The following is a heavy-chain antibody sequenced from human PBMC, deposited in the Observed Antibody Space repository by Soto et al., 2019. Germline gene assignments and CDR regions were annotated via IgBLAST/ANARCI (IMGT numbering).Heavy chain of an antibody. V-gene: IGHV3-21*01. D-gene: IGHD1-26*01. CDR3: AREGGSYYWFDS. CDR1: GFTFSDYS. CDR2: ITRSSDYI. Sequence: EVQLVESGGGLVQPGGSLRVSCAASGFTFSDYSMNWVRQAPGKGLEWVSSITRSSDYIFYADSVKGRFTISRDNAKNSLYLQMNSLRVEDTAVYYCAREGGSYYWFDSWGQGTLVTGSS. J-gene: IGHJ5*01.